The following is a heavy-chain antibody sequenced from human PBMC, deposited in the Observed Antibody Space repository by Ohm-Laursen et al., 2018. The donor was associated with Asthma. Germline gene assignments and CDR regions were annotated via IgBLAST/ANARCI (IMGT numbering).Heavy chain of an antibody. CDR2: ISYDGSNK. CDR3: ARATEWLLDY. D-gene: IGHD3-3*01. Sequence: SLRLSCAASGFTFSSYAMHWVRQAPGKGPEWLAVISYDGSNKYYADSVKGRFTISRDNSKNTLYLQMNSLRAEDTAVYYCARATEWLLDYWGQGTLVTVSS. J-gene: IGHJ4*02. CDR1: GFTFSSYA. V-gene: IGHV3-30-3*01.